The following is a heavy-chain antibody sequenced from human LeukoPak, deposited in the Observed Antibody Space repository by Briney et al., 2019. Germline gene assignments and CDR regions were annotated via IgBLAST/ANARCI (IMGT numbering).Heavy chain of an antibody. CDR2: INPNSGGT. J-gene: IGHJ4*02. D-gene: IGHD3/OR15-3a*01. CDR3: AGDTLGLVAPSGYFDY. CDR1: GYTFTGYY. V-gene: IGHV1-2*04. Sequence: ASVKVSCKASGYTFTGYYMHWVRQAPGQGLEWMGWINPNSGGTNYAQKFQGWVTMTRDTSISTAYMELSRLRSDDTAVYYCAGDTLGLVAPSGYFDYWGQGTLVTVSS.